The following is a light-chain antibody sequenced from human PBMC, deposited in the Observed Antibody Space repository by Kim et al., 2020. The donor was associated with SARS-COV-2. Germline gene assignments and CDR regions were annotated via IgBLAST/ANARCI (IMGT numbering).Light chain of an antibody. V-gene: IGKV3-20*01. CDR1: HSVSSSY. CDR3: QQYGSSPLT. J-gene: IGKJ4*01. Sequence: SPEDRASLSCRASHSVSSSYLAWYQQKPGQAPRLLIYGASSRATGIPDRFSGSGSRTDFTLTISRLEPEDVAVYYCQQYGSSPLTFGGGTKVDIK. CDR2: GAS.